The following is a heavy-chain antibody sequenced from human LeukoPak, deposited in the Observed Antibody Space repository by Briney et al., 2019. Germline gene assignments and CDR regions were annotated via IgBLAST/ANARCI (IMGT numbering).Heavy chain of an antibody. CDR2: IIPIFGIA. CDR1: GGTFSSYA. V-gene: IGHV1-69*17. CDR3: ARWYYYDSSGYFDDAFDI. J-gene: IGHJ3*02. D-gene: IGHD3-22*01. Sequence: SVTVSCKASGGTFSSYAISWVRQAPGQGLEWMGGIIPIFGIANYAQKFQGRVTITADKSTSTAYMELSSLRSEDTAVYYCARWYYYDSSGYFDDAFDIWGQGTMVTVSS.